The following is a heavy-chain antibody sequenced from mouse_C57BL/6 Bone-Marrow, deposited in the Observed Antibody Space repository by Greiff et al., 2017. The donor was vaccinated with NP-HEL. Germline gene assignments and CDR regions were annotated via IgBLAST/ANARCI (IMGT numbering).Heavy chain of an antibody. Sequence: VQLQESGPELVKPGASVKISCKASGYAFSSSWMNWVKQRPGKGLEWIGRIYPGDGDTNYNGKFKGKATLTADKSSSTAYMQLSSLTSEDSAVYFCASYYGSSNYWGQGTTLTVSS. V-gene: IGHV1-82*01. CDR2: IYPGDGDT. D-gene: IGHD1-1*01. J-gene: IGHJ2*01. CDR1: GYAFSSSW. CDR3: ASYYGSSNY.